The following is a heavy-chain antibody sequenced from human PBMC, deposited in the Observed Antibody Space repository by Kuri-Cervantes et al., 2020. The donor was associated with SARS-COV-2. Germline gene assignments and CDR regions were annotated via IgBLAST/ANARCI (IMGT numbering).Heavy chain of an antibody. J-gene: IGHJ4*02. Sequence: GGSLRLSCAASGFSFSSYAMSRVRQAPGKGLEWVAVISYDGSNKYYADSVKGRFTISRDNSKNTLYLQMNSLRAEDAAVYYCAGLDEYSSGWHNDYWGQGTLVTVSS. CDR3: AGLDEYSSGWHNDY. V-gene: IGHV3-30-3*01. D-gene: IGHD6-19*01. CDR2: ISYDGSNK. CDR1: GFSFSSYA.